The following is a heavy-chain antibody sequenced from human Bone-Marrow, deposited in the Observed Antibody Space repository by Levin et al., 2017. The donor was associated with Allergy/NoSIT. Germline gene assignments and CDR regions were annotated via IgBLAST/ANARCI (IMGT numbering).Heavy chain of an antibody. CDR3: AKGISSGYSNYYYYGMDV. J-gene: IGHJ6*02. CDR2: ISYDGSNK. D-gene: IGHD3-22*01. Sequence: GGSLRLSCAASGFTFSSYGMHWVRQAPGKGLEWVAVISYDGSNKYYADSVKGRFTISRDNSKNTLYLQMNSLRAEDTAVYYCAKGISSGYSNYYYYGMDVWGQGTTVTVSS. CDR1: GFTFSSYG. V-gene: IGHV3-30*18.